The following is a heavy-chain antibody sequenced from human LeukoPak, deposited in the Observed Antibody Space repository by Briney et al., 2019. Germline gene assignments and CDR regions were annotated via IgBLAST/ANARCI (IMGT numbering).Heavy chain of an antibody. D-gene: IGHD5-18*01. J-gene: IGHJ6*03. CDR1: GGSISSYY. Sequence: PSETLSLTCTVSGGSISSYYWSWIRQPPGKGLEWIGYIYYSGSTNYNPSLKSRVTISVDTSKNQFSLKLSSVTAADTAVYYCARGEGEGGYSYGLYYYYYMDVWGKGTTVTISS. CDR2: IYYSGST. CDR3: ARGEGEGGYSYGLYYYYYMDV. V-gene: IGHV4-59*01.